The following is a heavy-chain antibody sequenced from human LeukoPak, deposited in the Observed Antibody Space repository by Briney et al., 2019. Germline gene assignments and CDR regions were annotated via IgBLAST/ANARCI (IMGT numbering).Heavy chain of an antibody. CDR2: MSYDGSAK. D-gene: IGHD6-19*01. Sequence: GGSLSLSCAASGFTFSIYAMNWVRQAPGKGLEWVAVMSYDGSAKYYADSLKGRFTISRDNSKNTLYLQMNSLRAEDTAVYYCASGKDSSGWYAFDIWGQGTMVTVSS. J-gene: IGHJ3*02. CDR3: ASGKDSSGWYAFDI. V-gene: IGHV3-30-3*01. CDR1: GFTFSIYA.